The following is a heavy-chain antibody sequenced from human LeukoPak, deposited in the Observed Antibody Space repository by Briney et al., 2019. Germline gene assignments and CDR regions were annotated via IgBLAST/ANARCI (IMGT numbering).Heavy chain of an antibody. CDR3: ARVVMKAFYYYYMDV. D-gene: IGHD2-21*01. Sequence: ASVEVSCKASGYTFSDYDVNWVRQAPGQGLEWMGWMNPTSGDTGYAQKFQGRVTMTRSMPKNTAYMELSRLRSEDTAVYFCARVVMKAFYYYYMDVWGKGTTIIISS. J-gene: IGHJ6*03. V-gene: IGHV1-8*01. CDR1: GYTFSDYD. CDR2: MNPTSGDT.